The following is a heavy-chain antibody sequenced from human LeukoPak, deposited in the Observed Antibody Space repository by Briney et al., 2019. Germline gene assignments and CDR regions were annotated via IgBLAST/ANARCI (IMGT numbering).Heavy chain of an antibody. CDR1: GFTFSSYA. D-gene: IGHD6-13*01. CDR3: ARDPEAGLDY. Sequence: GGSLRLSCAASGFTFSSYAMNWVRQAPGKGLEWVAVISYDGSNKYYADSVKGRFTISRDNSKNTLYLQMNSLRAEDTAVYYCARDPEAGLDYWGQGTLVTVSS. CDR2: ISYDGSNK. J-gene: IGHJ4*02. V-gene: IGHV3-30*01.